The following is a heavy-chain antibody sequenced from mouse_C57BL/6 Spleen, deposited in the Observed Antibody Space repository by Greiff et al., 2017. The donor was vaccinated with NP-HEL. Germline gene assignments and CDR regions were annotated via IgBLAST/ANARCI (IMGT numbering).Heavy chain of an antibody. CDR2: ISSGSSTI. V-gene: IGHV5-17*01. Sequence: EVQLVESGGGLVKPGGSLKLSCAASGFTFSDYGMHWVRQAPEKGLEWVAYISSGSSTIYYADTVKGRFTISRDNAKNTLFLQMTNLRSEDTAMYYCAIDYYGYYYAMDYWGQGTSVTVSS. D-gene: IGHD1-1*01. J-gene: IGHJ4*01. CDR3: AIDYYGYYYAMDY. CDR1: GFTFSDYG.